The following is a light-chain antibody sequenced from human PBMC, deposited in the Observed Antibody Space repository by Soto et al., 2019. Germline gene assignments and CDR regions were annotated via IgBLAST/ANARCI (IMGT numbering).Light chain of an antibody. Sequence: SYELTQPPSVSVAPGQTARITCGGNNIGAKSVHWYQQKPGQAPVLVVNDVSDRPSGIPERFSGSKSGNTATLTISRVEAGDEADYYCQVWDSSSDHVVFGGGTQLTVL. V-gene: IGLV3-21*02. J-gene: IGLJ3*02. CDR3: QVWDSSSDHVV. CDR2: DVS. CDR1: NIGAKS.